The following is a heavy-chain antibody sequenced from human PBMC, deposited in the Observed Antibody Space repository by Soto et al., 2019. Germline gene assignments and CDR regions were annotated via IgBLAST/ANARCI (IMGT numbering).Heavy chain of an antibody. CDR2: ISSSSSTI. D-gene: IGHD6-6*01. Sequence: PGGSLRLSCAASGFTFSSYSMNLVRQAPGKGLEWVSYISSSSSTIYYADSVKGRFTISRDKAKNSLYLQMNSLRDEDTAVYYCARYGPWYSSSSHWFDPWGQGTLVTVSS. J-gene: IGHJ5*02. CDR3: ARYGPWYSSSSHWFDP. V-gene: IGHV3-48*02. CDR1: GFTFSSYS.